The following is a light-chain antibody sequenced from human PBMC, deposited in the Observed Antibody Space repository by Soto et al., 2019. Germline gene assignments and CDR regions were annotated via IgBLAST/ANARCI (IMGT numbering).Light chain of an antibody. J-gene: IGLJ3*02. V-gene: IGLV2-8*01. Sequence: QSALTQPPSASGSPGQSVTISCTGTSSDIGGYNFVSWYQQHPGKAPKLFIYEVNKRPSGVPDRFSGSKSGNTASLTVSGLQADDEGDYYCSSYAGTNNLGVFGGGTKLTVL. CDR1: SSDIGGYNF. CDR2: EVN. CDR3: SSYAGTNNLGV.